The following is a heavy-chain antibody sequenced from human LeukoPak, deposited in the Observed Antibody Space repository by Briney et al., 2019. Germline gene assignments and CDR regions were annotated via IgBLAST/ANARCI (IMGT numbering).Heavy chain of an antibody. CDR3: AKRLSSWFSFPFDY. CDR2: IYSGGDT. V-gene: IGHV3-53*01. D-gene: IGHD6-13*01. J-gene: IGHJ4*02. CDR1: SFPVTDNY. Sequence: GGSLRLSCAASSFPVTDNYMGWVRQAPGKGLEWVSLIYSGGDTYYADSVKGRFTISRDNSKNTLYLQMNSLRAEDTAVYYCAKRLSSWFSFPFDYWGQGTLVTVSS.